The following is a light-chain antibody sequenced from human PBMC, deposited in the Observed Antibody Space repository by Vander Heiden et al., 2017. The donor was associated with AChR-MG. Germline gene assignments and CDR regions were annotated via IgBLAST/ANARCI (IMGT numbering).Light chain of an antibody. Sequence: DIQMTQSPSSLSASVGDRVTITCQASQDISNYLNWYQQKPGKAPKRLIYDASNLETGVPSRFSGSGSGTDFTFTISSLQPEDIATYYCQQYDNLPITFAQGTRLEIK. CDR3: QQYDNLPIT. CDR1: QDISNY. V-gene: IGKV1-33*01. CDR2: DAS. J-gene: IGKJ5*01.